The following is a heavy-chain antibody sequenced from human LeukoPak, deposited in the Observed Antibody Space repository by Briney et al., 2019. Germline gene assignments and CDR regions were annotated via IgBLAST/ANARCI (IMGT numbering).Heavy chain of an antibody. J-gene: IGHJ5*02. CDR3: ARVRIVVVPAAIITDNWFDP. Sequence: ASVKVSCKTSGYTFTSYGINWVRQAPGQGLEWMGRISAHNGNANYAQKFQGRVTMTTDTLATTAYMELRSLRSDDTAVYYCARVRIVVVPAAIITDNWFDPWGQGTLVTVPS. CDR1: GYTFTSYG. D-gene: IGHD2-2*02. CDR2: ISAHNGNA. V-gene: IGHV1-18*01.